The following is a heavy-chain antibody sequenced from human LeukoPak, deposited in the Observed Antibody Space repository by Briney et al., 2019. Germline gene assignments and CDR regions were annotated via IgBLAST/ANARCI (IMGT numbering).Heavy chain of an antibody. D-gene: IGHD3-22*01. CDR1: GFTFSSYG. CDR3: AKDNYDSSGYLIGY. J-gene: IGHJ4*02. V-gene: IGHV3-33*06. Sequence: PGGSLRLSCAASGFTFSSYGMHWVRQAPGEGLEGVAVIWYDGSNKYYADSVKGRFTISRDNSKNTLYLQMNSLRAEDTAVYYCAKDNYDSSGYLIGYWGQGTLVTVSS. CDR2: IWYDGSNK.